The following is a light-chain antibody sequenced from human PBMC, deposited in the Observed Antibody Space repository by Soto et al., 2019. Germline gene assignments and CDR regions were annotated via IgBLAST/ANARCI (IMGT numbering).Light chain of an antibody. J-gene: IGKJ5*01. CDR2: DIS. CDR3: QQRSNWPPIT. Sequence: EIGLTQSPTILSVSPGERATLSCRASQTVSRNLAWYQQRPGQAPRLLIYDISNRATGVPARFSGSGSGTDFTLTISSLEPEDFAVYYCQQRSNWPPITFGQGTRLEIK. V-gene: IGKV3-11*01. CDR1: QTVSRN.